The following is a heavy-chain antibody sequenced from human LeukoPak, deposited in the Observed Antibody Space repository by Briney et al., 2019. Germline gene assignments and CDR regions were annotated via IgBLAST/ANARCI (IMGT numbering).Heavy chain of an antibody. CDR1: GHTFTNYY. D-gene: IGHD1-26*01. CDR2: INPSAGTA. J-gene: IGHJ3*01. Sequence: GASVKVSCKASGHTFTNYYLHWVRQAPGQGLEWMGIINPSAGTASYPQKFQGRVTMTRDTSTTTVYMELTSLRSGDTAAYYCARNGWVGAPQLGAFDVWGRGTMVTVSS. CDR3: ARNGWVGAPQLGAFDV. V-gene: IGHV1-46*01.